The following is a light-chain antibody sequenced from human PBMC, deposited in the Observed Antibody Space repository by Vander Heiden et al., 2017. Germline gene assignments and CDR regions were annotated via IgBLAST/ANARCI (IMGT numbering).Light chain of an antibody. CDR3: QQTDSTPLT. J-gene: IGKJ4*01. V-gene: IGKV1-39*01. Sequence: DLHITQSPSSLSASVGDRVTITCRASQSISSYLNWYQQKPGKAPKLLIYAASSLQSEVPSRFSGSGSGTDFTLAISSLQPEDFATHYCQQTDSTPLTFGGGTKVEIK. CDR1: QSISSY. CDR2: AAS.